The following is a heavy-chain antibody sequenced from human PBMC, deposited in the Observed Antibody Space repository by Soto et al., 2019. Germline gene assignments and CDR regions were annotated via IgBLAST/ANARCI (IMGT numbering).Heavy chain of an antibody. CDR2: IYYSGST. CDR1: GGSISSGGYY. Sequence: SETLSLTCTVSGGSISSGGYYWSWIRQHPGKGLEWIGYIYYSGSTYYNPSLKSRVTISVDTSKNQFSLKLSSVTAADTAVYYCARDVYGDYAGDAFDIWGQGTMVTVSS. D-gene: IGHD4-17*01. J-gene: IGHJ3*02. V-gene: IGHV4-31*03. CDR3: ARDVYGDYAGDAFDI.